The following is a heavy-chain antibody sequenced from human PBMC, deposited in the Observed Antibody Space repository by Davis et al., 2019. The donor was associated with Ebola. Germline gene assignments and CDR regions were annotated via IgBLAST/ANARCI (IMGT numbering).Heavy chain of an antibody. D-gene: IGHD5-18*01. J-gene: IGHJ4*02. CDR3: ASRPGSYSYTPY. CDR2: IYYSGST. Sequence: MPSETLSLTCTVSGGSISSYYWSWIRQPPGKGLEWIGYIYYSGSTNYNPSLKSRVTISVDTSKNQFSLKLSSVTAADTAVYYCASRPGSYSYTPYWGQGTLVTVSS. CDR1: GGSISSYY. V-gene: IGHV4-59*08.